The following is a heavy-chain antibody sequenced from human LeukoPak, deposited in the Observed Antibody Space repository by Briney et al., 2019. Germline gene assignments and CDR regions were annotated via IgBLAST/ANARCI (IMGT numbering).Heavy chain of an antibody. CDR3: ASGGYYYYGMDV. J-gene: IGHJ6*02. Sequence: SETLSLTCTVSGGAISSYYWSWIRQPPGKGLEWIGRIYTSGSTNYNPSLKSRVTMSVDTSKNQFSLKLSSVTAADTAVYYCASGGYYYYGMDVWGQGTTVTVSS. CDR2: IYTSGST. D-gene: IGHD2-15*01. CDR1: GGAISSYY. V-gene: IGHV4-4*07.